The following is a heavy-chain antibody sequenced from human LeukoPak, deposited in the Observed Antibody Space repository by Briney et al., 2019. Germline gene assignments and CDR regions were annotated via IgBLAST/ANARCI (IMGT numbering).Heavy chain of an antibody. Sequence: PGGSLRLSCAASGLTFSNYGMHWVRQAPGKGLEWVAFISYDGSNKYYADSVKGRFTISRDNAKNTLYLQMNSLRAEDTAVYYCARETTMIVVVYGMDVWGQGTTVTVSS. D-gene: IGHD3-22*01. CDR3: ARETTMIVVVYGMDV. CDR1: GLTFSNYG. J-gene: IGHJ6*02. CDR2: ISYDGSNK. V-gene: IGHV3-30*03.